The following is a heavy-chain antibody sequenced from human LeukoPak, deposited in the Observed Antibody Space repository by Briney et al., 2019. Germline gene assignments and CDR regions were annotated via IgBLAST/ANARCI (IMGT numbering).Heavy chain of an antibody. J-gene: IGHJ5*02. V-gene: IGHV4-39*07. D-gene: IGHD3-10*01. CDR1: GGSISSSSYY. CDR2: IYYSGST. Sequence: SETLSLTCTVSGGSISSSSYYWGWIRQPPGKGLEWIGSIYYSGSTYYNPSLKSRVTISVDTSKNQFSLKLSSVTAADTAVYYCARWYYYGSGSRGPNRNWFDPWGQGTLVTVSS. CDR3: ARWYYYGSGSRGPNRNWFDP.